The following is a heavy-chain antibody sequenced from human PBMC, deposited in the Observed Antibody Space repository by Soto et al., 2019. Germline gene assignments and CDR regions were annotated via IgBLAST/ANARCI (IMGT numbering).Heavy chain of an antibody. D-gene: IGHD1-26*01. J-gene: IGHJ4*02. CDR2: ISYDGSNT. CDR3: AKEGGRSGSYYISSSYYFDY. CDR1: GFTFSSYG. Sequence: QVQLVESGGGVVQPGRSLRLSCVASGFTFSSYGMHWVRQAPGKGLEWVAIISYDGSNTYYADSVKGRFTISRDNSKNPLYLQMNSLRAEDTSVYYCAKEGGRSGSYYISSSYYFDYWGQGTLVTVSS. V-gene: IGHV3-30*18.